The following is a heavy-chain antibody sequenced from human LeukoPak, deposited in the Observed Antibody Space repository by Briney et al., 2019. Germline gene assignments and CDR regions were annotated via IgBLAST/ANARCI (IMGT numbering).Heavy chain of an antibody. CDR2: IIPIFGTA. Sequence: SVKVSCKASGGTFSSYAISWVRQAPGQGLEWMGGIIPIFGTANYAQKFQGRVTITTDESTSTAYMELSSLRSEDTAVYYCATSPEVYGGPQNFDYWGQGILVTVSS. CDR3: ATSPEVYGGPQNFDY. D-gene: IGHD4-23*01. J-gene: IGHJ4*02. V-gene: IGHV1-69*05. CDR1: GGTFSSYA.